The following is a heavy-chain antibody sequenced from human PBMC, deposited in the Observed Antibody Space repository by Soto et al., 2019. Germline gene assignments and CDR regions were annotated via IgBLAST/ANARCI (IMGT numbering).Heavy chain of an antibody. CDR1: GFTFSSYG. CDR2: ISYDGSNK. J-gene: IGHJ4*02. D-gene: IGHD3-3*01. V-gene: IGHV3-30*18. Sequence: GGSLRLSCAASGFTFSSYGMHWVRQAPGKGLEWVAVISYDGSNKYYADSVKGRFTISSDNSKNTLYLQMNSLRAEDTAVYYCAKDSPDYDFWSGYPYGRIDYWGQGTLVTVSS. CDR3: AKDSPDYDFWSGYPYGRIDY.